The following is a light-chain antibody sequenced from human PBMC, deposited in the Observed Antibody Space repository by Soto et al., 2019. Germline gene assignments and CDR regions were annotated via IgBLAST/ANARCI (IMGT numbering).Light chain of an antibody. J-gene: IGKJ1*01. CDR2: DAS. CDR1: QDISRW. CDR3: QQYNSYSLRWT. V-gene: IGKV1-5*01. Sequence: DIQMTQSPSTLSASFGDGVTSXXRASQDISRWLAWYQQKPGKAPELLXXDASSLESGVPSRFSGSGSGTEFTLTISSLQPDDFATYYCQQYNSYSLRWTFGQGTKVDIK.